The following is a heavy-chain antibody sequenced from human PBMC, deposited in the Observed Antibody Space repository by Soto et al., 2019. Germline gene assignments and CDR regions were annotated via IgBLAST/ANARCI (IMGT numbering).Heavy chain of an antibody. CDR2: IYYSGST. J-gene: IGHJ3*02. CDR1: GGSISSGDYY. V-gene: IGHV4-30-4*01. D-gene: IGHD3-10*01. Sequence: QVQLQEAGPGLVKPSQTLSLTCTVSGGSISSGDYYWSWIRQPPGKGLEWIGYIYYSGSTYYNPSLKSRVTISVDTSKNQCSLKLSSVTAAEKAVYYCARGAGYGSGSYHIWGQGTMVTVSS. CDR3: ARGAGYGSGSYHI.